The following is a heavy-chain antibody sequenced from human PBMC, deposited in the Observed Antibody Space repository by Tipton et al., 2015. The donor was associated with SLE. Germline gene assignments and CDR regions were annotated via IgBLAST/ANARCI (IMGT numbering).Heavy chain of an antibody. D-gene: IGHD4/OR15-4a*01. CDR2: VSTGGTTI. Sequence: SLRLSCAASGFTFSDYYMSWVRQAPGKGLEWVSYVSTGGTTIYYADSVKGRFTVSRDNAKNSLFLQMNSLRAEDTAVYYCTRGARNWFDPWGEGTLVTVSS. J-gene: IGHJ5*02. CDR1: GFTFSDYY. CDR3: TRGARNWFDP. V-gene: IGHV3-11*04.